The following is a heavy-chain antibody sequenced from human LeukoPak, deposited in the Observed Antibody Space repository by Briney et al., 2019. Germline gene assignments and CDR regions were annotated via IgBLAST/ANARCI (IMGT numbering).Heavy chain of an antibody. CDR1: GFTFSSYA. D-gene: IGHD3-16*02. J-gene: IGHJ4*02. Sequence: GGSLRLSCAASGFTFSSYAMHWVRQAPGKGLEWVAFISYDGNNKYYADSVKGRFTISRDNSKNTLYLQMNSLRAEDTAVYYCAKDFYDYVWGSYRPTFDSWGQGILVTVSS. CDR3: AKDFYDYVWGSYRPTFDS. V-gene: IGHV3-30*04. CDR2: ISYDGNNK.